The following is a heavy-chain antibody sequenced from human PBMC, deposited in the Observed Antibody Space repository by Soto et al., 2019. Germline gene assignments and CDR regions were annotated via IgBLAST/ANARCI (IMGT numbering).Heavy chain of an antibody. J-gene: IGHJ4*02. V-gene: IGHV5-51*01. CDR2: MFPGDSDT. CDR1: GYSFSNYW. Sequence: PGESLKISCKGSGYSFSNYWIAWVRQMPGKGLEWMGIMFPGDSDTRYSPSFQGQVTISADKFISTAYLQWSSLKASHTATYYFARCRSLDASTSGYIFCDSWGQVTVVTVSS. CDR3: ARCRSLDASTSGYIFCDS. D-gene: IGHD1-1*01.